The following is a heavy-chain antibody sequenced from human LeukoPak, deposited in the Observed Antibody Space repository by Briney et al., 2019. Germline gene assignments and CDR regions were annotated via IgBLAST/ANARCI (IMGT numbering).Heavy chain of an antibody. CDR1: GGSISSYY. Sequence: WDTLSLTCTVSGGSISSYYWSWIRQPAGKGLEWIGRIYTSGSTNYNPSLKSRVTMSVDTSKNQFSLKLSSVTAADTAVYYCASDYGSGSYSVDYWGQGTLVTVSS. V-gene: IGHV4-4*07. CDR2: IYTSGST. CDR3: ASDYGSGSYSVDY. D-gene: IGHD3-10*01. J-gene: IGHJ4*02.